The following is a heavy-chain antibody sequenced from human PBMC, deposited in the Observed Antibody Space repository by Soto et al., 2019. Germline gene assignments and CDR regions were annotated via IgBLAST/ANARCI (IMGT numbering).Heavy chain of an antibody. CDR2: ISARVGST. J-gene: IGHJ4*02. CDR3: AKDGHVEAAGDYFIY. CDR1: GFTFSSYA. V-gene: IGHV3-23*01. D-gene: IGHD6-13*01. Sequence: HPGGSLRLSCAASGFTFSSYAMSWVRQAPGKGLEWVSAISARVGSTYYADSVKGRFIISRDSSKNMVYLQMNSLRAEDTTVYYCAKDGHVEAAGDYFIYWAQGTLVTVSS.